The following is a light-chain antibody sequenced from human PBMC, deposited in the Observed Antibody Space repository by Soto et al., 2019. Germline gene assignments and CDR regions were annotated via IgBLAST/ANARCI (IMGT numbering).Light chain of an antibody. J-gene: IGKJ1*01. CDR2: LGS. Sequence: EIVMTQSPLSLPVTPGEPASISCRSSQSLLHSNGYNFLNWYLQKPGQSPQLLIFLGSNRASGVPDRFSGSGSGTDFTLKISRVEAEDVGVYYCMQALQTWTFGQGTKVEI. CDR1: QSLLHSNGYNF. CDR3: MQALQTWT. V-gene: IGKV2-28*01.